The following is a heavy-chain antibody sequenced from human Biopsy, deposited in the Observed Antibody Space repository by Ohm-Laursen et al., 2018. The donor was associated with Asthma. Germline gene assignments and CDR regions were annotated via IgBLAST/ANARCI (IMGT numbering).Heavy chain of an antibody. CDR1: GFTFSSYG. CDR2: ISNDGSSK. Sequence: SLRLSCAASGFTFSSYGMHWVRQAPGKGLEWVALISNDGSSKYYADSVKGRLTISRDISKNTLYLQMNSLRAEDTAVYYCARDSYSSGLYDDFESWGQGTLVTVSS. CDR3: ARDSYSSGLYDDFES. D-gene: IGHD6-19*01. V-gene: IGHV3-30*03. J-gene: IGHJ4*02.